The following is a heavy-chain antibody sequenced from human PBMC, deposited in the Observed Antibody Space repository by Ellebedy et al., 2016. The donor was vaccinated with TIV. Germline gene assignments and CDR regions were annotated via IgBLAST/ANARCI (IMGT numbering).Heavy chain of an antibody. CDR3: ATDGSYGDHLSPTHAFVM. CDR1: GFSFRSYW. J-gene: IGHJ3*02. D-gene: IGHD1-26*01. V-gene: IGHV3-21*01. CDR2: ISTGSTYI. Sequence: GGSLRLSCAASGFSFRSYWMSWVRQAPGKGLEWVSSISTGSTYIHYADSVKGRFTISRDNAKNSLYLQMNSLRAEDTAVYYCATDGSYGDHLSPTHAFVMWGQGTMVTVSS.